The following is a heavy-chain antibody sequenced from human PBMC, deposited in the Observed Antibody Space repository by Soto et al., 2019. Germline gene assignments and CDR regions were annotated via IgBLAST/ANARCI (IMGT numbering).Heavy chain of an antibody. CDR1: GFTFSNAW. J-gene: IGHJ6*02. CDR2: IKSKTDGGTT. V-gene: IGHV3-15*07. CDR3: TTDEGTRYYDFWSGYLTWSGYYYGMDV. D-gene: IGHD3-3*01. Sequence: PGGSLRLSCAASGFTFSNAWMNWVRQAPGKGLEWVGRIKSKTDGGTTDYAAPVKGGFTISRDDSKNTLYLQMNSLKTEDTAVYYCTTDEGTRYYDFWSGYLTWSGYYYGMDVWGQGTTVTVSS.